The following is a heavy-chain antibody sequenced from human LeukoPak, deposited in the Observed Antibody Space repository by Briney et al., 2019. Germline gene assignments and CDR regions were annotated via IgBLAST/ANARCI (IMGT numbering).Heavy chain of an antibody. Sequence: SETLSLTCTVPGGSISSSSYYWGWIRQPPGKGLEWIGSIYYSGSTYYKPSLKSRVTIPVDTSKNQFSLKLSSVTAADTAVYYCARVIMDDILTGYYYFDYWGQGTLVTVSS. CDR2: IYYSGST. J-gene: IGHJ4*02. D-gene: IGHD3-9*01. CDR1: GGSISSSSYY. V-gene: IGHV4-39*07. CDR3: ARVIMDDILTGYYYFDY.